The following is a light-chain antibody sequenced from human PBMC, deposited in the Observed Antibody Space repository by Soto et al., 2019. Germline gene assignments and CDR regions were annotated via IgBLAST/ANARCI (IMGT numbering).Light chain of an antibody. CDR3: QQSYSLPRT. J-gene: IGKJ1*01. CDR1: QSISTF. V-gene: IGKV1-39*01. Sequence: DIQMTQSPYSLSASVGDRVTITCRASQSISTFLNWYQQQPGKAPKLLIYAASSLQSGVPSRFSGSGSGADFTLTIGSLQPEDFATYYCQQSYSLPRTFGHGTKVDIK. CDR2: AAS.